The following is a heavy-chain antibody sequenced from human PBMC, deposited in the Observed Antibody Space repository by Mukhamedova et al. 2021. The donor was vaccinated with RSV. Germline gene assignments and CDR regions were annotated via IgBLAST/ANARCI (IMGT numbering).Heavy chain of an antibody. D-gene: IGHD6-13*01. Sequence: WVSRINSDGSSTSYADSVKGRFTISRDNAKNTLYLQMNSLRAEDTAAYYCARAPGIAAAGIAFDIWGQGTMVTVSS. V-gene: IGHV3-74*01. CDR3: ARAPGIAAAGIAFDI. CDR2: INSDGSST. J-gene: IGHJ3*02.